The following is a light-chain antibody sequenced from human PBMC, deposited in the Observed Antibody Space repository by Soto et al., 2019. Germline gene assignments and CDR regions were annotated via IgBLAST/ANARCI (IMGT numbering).Light chain of an antibody. J-gene: IGKJ2*01. CDR2: AAS. Sequence: DIQMTQSPSSLSASVGDTVTITCRASQSISVHLNWYQQKPGKVHKLLIYAASNLQSGVPSSFSGSGSETDLALTISSLQPEDFATYYCQQSYITPYTFGQGTKLQIK. CDR1: QSISVH. V-gene: IGKV1-39*01. CDR3: QQSYITPYT.